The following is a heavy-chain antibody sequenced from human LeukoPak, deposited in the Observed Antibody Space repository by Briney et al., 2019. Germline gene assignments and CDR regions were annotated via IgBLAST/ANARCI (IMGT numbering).Heavy chain of an antibody. CDR3: SRDRDCGGECYPPFGAFDL. CDR2: IKSTGDGGTV. Sequence: PGGSLRLSCAVSGFTFNYAWMSWVRQVPGKGLEWVGRIKSTGDGGTVDYAAPVKGRFTISRDDSKNMLYLQISSLKMEDTALYYCSRDRDCGGECYPPFGAFDLWGQGALVTVSS. V-gene: IGHV3-15*01. CDR1: GFTFNYAW. D-gene: IGHD2-21*01. J-gene: IGHJ3*01.